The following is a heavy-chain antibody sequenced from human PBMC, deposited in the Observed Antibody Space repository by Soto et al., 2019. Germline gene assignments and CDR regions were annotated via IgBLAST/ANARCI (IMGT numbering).Heavy chain of an antibody. CDR2: IYYSGST. CDR1: GGSVSSGSYY. Sequence: PSETLSLTCTVSGGSVSSGSYYWSWIRQSPGKGLEWIGYIYYSGSTYYNPSLKSRVTISVDTSKNQFSLKLSSVTAADTAVYYCARVANDFWSGDYYYYYYMDVWGKGTTVTVSS. V-gene: IGHV4-61*01. CDR3: ARVANDFWSGDYYYYYYMDV. J-gene: IGHJ6*03. D-gene: IGHD3-3*01.